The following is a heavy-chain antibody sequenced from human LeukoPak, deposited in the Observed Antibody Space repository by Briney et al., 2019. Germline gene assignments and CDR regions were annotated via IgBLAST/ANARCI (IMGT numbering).Heavy chain of an antibody. D-gene: IGHD5-12*01. CDR3: AKDGYSGYDQPFDY. J-gene: IGHJ4*02. CDR2: ISGDGGST. V-gene: IGHV3-43*02. CDR1: GFIFDDYA. Sequence: GGSLRLSCAASGFIFDDYAMHWVRQAPGKGLEWVSLISGDGGSTYYADSVKGRFTISRDSSKNSLYLQMNSLRTEDTALYYCAKDGYSGYDQPFDYWGQGTLVTVSS.